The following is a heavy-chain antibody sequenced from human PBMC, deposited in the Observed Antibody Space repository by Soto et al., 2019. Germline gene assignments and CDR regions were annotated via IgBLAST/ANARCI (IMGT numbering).Heavy chain of an antibody. CDR3: AKDNYYDSSGYYYVGGYGMDV. V-gene: IGHV3-9*01. J-gene: IGHJ6*02. CDR2: ISWNSGSI. D-gene: IGHD3-22*01. Sequence: ESGGGLVQPGRSLRLSCAASGFTFDDYAMHWVRQAPGKGLEWVSGISWNSGSIGYADSVKGRFTISRDNAKNSLYLQMNSLRAEDTALYYCAKDNYYDSSGYYYVGGYGMDVWGQGTTVTVSS. CDR1: GFTFDDYA.